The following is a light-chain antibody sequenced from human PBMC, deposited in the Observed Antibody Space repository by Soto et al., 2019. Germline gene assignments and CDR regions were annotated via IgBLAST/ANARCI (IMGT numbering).Light chain of an antibody. CDR2: GAS. J-gene: IGKJ1*01. CDR1: QSVRSN. Sequence: EIVMTQSPATLSVSPWGRATLSCRASQSVRSNLAWYQQRPGQAPRLLIFGASTVATGIPARFSGSGSGTEFTVTITGLQSEDLAVYYCQQYSHWPRTFGQGTKAEIK. V-gene: IGKV3-15*01. CDR3: QQYSHWPRT.